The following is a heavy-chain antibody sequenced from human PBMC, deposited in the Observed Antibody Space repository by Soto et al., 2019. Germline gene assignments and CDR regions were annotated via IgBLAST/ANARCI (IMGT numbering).Heavy chain of an antibody. D-gene: IGHD1-26*01. J-gene: IGHJ2*01. CDR3: AKISNYDDCYFDL. CDR2: ISASGDKT. CDR1: GFTFSTYA. V-gene: IGHV3-23*01. Sequence: EVQLLESGGGLVQPGGSLRLSCAASGFTFSTYAMSWVRQAPGKGLGWVSVISASGDKTFDADSVKGRFTISRDNSKNTVYLQMNRLRDEDTAVYYCAKISNYDDCYFDLWGRGTLVTVSS.